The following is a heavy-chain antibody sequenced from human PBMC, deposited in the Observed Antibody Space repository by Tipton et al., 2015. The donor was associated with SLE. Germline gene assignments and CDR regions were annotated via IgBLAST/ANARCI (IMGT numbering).Heavy chain of an antibody. CDR3: ARAGEVVVPADRGTNAY. CDR2: INPNSGVT. J-gene: IGHJ4*02. V-gene: IGHV1-2*02. CDR1: GYTFTGYY. Sequence: VQLVQSGAEVKKPGASVKVSCKASGYTFTGYYMHWVRQAPGQGLEWMGWINPNSGVTNYAQKFQGRVTMTRDTSISTAYMELSRLRSDDTAVDYCARAGEVVVPADRGTNAYGGQGTLVTVSS. D-gene: IGHD2-2*01.